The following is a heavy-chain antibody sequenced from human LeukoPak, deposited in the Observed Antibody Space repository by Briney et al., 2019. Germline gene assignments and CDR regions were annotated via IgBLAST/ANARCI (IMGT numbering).Heavy chain of an antibody. Sequence: GGSLRLSCAASGFTFSSYEMNWVRQAPGKGLEWASYISSSGSTIYYADSVKGRFTLSRDNAKNSLYLQMNSLRAEDTAVYYCARGTGYCLDPWGQGTLVTVSS. D-gene: IGHD7-27*01. CDR2: ISSSGSTI. V-gene: IGHV3-48*03. CDR1: GFTFSSYE. J-gene: IGHJ5*02. CDR3: ARGTGYCLDP.